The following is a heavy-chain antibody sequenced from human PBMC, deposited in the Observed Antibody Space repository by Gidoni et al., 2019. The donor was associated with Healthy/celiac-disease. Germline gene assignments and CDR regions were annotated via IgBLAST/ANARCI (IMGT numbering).Heavy chain of an antibody. CDR2: ISGSGGST. J-gene: IGHJ4*02. V-gene: IGHV3-23*01. D-gene: IGHD2-2*02. CDR1: GFTFSSYA. CDR3: AKDLALYQPLLYGDY. Sequence: ELQLLESGGGLVQPGGSPRLSCAASGFTFSSYAMSWVRQAPGQGLEWVSAISGSGGSTYYADSVKGQFTISRDNSKNTLYLQMNSLRAEDTAVYYCAKDLALYQPLLYGDYWGQGTLVTVSS.